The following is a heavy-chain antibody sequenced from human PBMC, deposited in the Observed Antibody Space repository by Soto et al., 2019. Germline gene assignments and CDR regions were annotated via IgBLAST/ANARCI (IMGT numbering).Heavy chain of an antibody. D-gene: IGHD3-3*01. CDR3: AKDRLITIFPDP. CDR2: ISGSGGST. V-gene: IGHV3-23*01. J-gene: IGHJ5*02. Sequence: GGSLRLSCAASGFTFSSYAMSWVRQAPGKGLEWVSAISGSGGSTYYADSVKGRFTISRDNSKNTLYLQMNSQRAEDTAVYYCAKDRLITIFPDPWGQGTLVTVSS. CDR1: GFTFSSYA.